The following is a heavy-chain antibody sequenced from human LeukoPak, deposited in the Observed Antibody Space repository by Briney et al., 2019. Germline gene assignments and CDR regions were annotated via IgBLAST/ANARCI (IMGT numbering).Heavy chain of an antibody. CDR2: ISSSSSYI. D-gene: IGHD3-22*01. CDR3: ARLVVVAPHAFDI. J-gene: IGHJ3*02. CDR1: GFTFSSYS. Sequence: GGSLRPSCAASGFTFSSYSMNWVRQAPGKGLEWVSSISSSSSYIYYADSVKGRFTISRDNAKNSLYLQMNSLRAEDTAVYYCARLVVVAPHAFDIWGQGTMVTVSS. V-gene: IGHV3-21*01.